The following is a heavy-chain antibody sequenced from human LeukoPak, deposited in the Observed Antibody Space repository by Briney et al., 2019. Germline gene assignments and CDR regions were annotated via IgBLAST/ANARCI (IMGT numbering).Heavy chain of an antibody. V-gene: IGHV1-46*01. Sequence: ASVKVSCKASGYTFTSYYMHWVRQAPGQGLEWMGIINPSGGSTSYAQKFQGKVTMTRDTSTSTVYMELSSLRSEDTAVYYCTSAVGGDHGGKVHWYFDLWGRGTLVTVSS. D-gene: IGHD4-23*01. CDR1: GYTFTSYY. CDR3: TSAVGGDHGGKVHWYFDL. J-gene: IGHJ2*01. CDR2: INPSGGST.